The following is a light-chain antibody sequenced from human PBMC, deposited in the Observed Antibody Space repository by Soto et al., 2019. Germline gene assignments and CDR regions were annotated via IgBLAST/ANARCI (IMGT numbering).Light chain of an antibody. Sequence: QSALTQPASVSGSPGQSITISCTGTSSDVGGYNYVSWYQQHPGKAPKLMIYDVSNRPSGVSNRFSGSKSGNTASLTIPGLQAEDEADYYCSSYTSSSTLYYVFGTGTKVTVL. CDR2: DVS. V-gene: IGLV2-14*01. J-gene: IGLJ1*01. CDR3: SSYTSSSTLYYV. CDR1: SSDVGGYNY.